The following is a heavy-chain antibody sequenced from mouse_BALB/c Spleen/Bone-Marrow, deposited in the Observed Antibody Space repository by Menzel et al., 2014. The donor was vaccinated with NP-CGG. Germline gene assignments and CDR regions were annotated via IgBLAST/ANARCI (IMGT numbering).Heavy chain of an antibody. V-gene: IGHV1-54*03. CDR2: NNPGSGGT. CDR3: ARSIYDGYSEAMDY. CDR1: GYAFTNYL. Sequence: VQGVESGAELVRPGTSVKVSCKASGYAFTNYLIEWVKQRPGQGLEWIGVNNPGSGGTNYNEKFKGKATLTADKSSSTVYMQLSSLTSDDSAVYFCARSIYDGYSEAMDYWGQGTPVTVSS. D-gene: IGHD2-3*01. J-gene: IGHJ4*01.